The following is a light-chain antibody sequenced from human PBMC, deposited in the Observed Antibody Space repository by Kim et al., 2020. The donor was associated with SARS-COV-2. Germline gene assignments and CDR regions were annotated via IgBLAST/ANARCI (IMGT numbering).Light chain of an antibody. V-gene: IGLV4-69*01. CDR3: QTWGSGIWV. CDR1: SGHTTYD. J-gene: IGLJ3*02. CDR2: LDSDGSH. Sequence: QPVLTQSPSASASLGASVKLTCTLSSGHTTYDIAWHQQQPGKGPRFLMKLDSDGSHDKGDGVPDRFSGASSGAERYLSISRLQSEDEAVYYCQTWGSGIWVFGGGTQLTVL.